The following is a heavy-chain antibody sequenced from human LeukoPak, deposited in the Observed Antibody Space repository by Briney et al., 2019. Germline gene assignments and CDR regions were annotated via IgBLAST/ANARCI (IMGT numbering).Heavy chain of an antibody. J-gene: IGHJ4*02. CDR2: ISGSTSYI. V-gene: IGHV3-21*01. CDR1: AFTFRTYS. CDR3: ARGSDFVWGSYRPYFDY. Sequence: PGGSLRLSCAASAFTFRTYSMHWVRQAPGKGLEWVSSISGSTSYIYYADSVRGRFTISRDNAKNSLYLQMNSLRPEDTAVYYCARGSDFVWGSYRPYFDYWGQGTLVTVSS. D-gene: IGHD3-16*02.